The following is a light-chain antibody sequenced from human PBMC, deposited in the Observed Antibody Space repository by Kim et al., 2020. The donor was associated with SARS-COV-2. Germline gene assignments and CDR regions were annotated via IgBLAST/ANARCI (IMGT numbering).Light chain of an antibody. V-gene: IGKV1D-13*01. J-gene: IGKJ4*01. Sequence: SASVGDRATITCRASQGISSGLVWYQQKPGKAPKVVIYDASNLASGVPSRFSGSGSGTDFTLTISSLQPEDFAIYYCQQFNKYPLTFGGGTKLEI. CDR2: DAS. CDR1: QGISSG. CDR3: QQFNKYPLT.